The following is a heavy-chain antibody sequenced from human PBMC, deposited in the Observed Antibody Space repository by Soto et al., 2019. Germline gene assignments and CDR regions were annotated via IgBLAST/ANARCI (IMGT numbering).Heavy chain of an antibody. V-gene: IGHV3-49*05. D-gene: IGHD5-12*01. CDR3: TRFQGDGYNPAAY. J-gene: IGHJ4*02. Sequence: EVQLVESGGGLVKPGRSLRLYCTASGFTFGDYAMSWFRQAPGKGLEWVGFIRSKAYGGTTEYAASVKGRFTISRDDSKSIAYLQMNSLKTEGTAVYYCTRFQGDGYNPAAYWGQGTMVTVSS. CDR2: IRSKAYGGTT. CDR1: GFTFGDYA.